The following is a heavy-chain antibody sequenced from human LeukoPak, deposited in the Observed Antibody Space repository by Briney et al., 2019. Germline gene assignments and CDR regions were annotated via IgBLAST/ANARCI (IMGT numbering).Heavy chain of an antibody. CDR3: ARDQGGDYFDY. CDR2: IYYSGST. Sequence: SQTLSLTCAVSGGSISSGDYYWSWIRQPPGKGLEWIGYIYYSGSTYYNPSLKSRVTISVDTSKNQFSLKLSSVTAADTAVYYCARDQGGDYFDYWGQGTLVTVSS. D-gene: IGHD4-17*01. CDR1: GGSISSGDYY. V-gene: IGHV4-30-4*01. J-gene: IGHJ4*02.